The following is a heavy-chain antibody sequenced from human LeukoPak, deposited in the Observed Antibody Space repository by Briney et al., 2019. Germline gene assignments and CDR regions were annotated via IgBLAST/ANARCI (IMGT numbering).Heavy chain of an antibody. CDR3: ARVSGYDFDF. CDR1: GYSFTGHY. Sequence: ASVKVSCKASGYSFTGHYMHWVRQAPGQGLECMGRINPNGGGTNYAQKYQGRVTMTRDTSISTAYMEVSKPTSDDSAMYYCARVSGYDFDFWGQGTLVTVPS. V-gene: IGHV1-2*06. D-gene: IGHD3-3*01. J-gene: IGHJ4*02. CDR2: INPNGGGT.